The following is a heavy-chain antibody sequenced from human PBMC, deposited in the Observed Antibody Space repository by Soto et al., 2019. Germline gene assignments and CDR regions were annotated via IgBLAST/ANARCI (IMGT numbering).Heavy chain of an antibody. D-gene: IGHD5-12*01. CDR2: VIPITGST. V-gene: IGHV1-69*06. CDR3: ATIRVRGGPLRFED. Sequence: QVQLVQSGAEVKQPGSSVKVSCKTSGGLFSVFSFNWVRQAPGQGLEWMGGVIPITGSTDYAQKFQGRLTITADRSTSTIYMELSRLTSDDTANYYCATIRVRGGPLRFEDGGQGTLISVSS. CDR1: GGLFSVFS. J-gene: IGHJ4*01.